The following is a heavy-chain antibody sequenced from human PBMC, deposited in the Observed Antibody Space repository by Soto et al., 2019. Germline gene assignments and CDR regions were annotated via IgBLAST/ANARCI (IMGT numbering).Heavy chain of an antibody. CDR1: GFTCSRHT. CDR3: AKDLLGPGRAYGMDV. V-gene: IGHV3-30*04. CDR2: ISYDGSNK. Sequence: GGSLRLSCAASGFTCSRHTMHWVRQAPGKGLEWVASISYDGSNKYYADSVKGRFTISRDNSKNTLYLQMNSLRAEDTAVYYCAKDLLGPGRAYGMDVWGQGTTVTVSS. D-gene: IGHD7-27*01. J-gene: IGHJ6*02.